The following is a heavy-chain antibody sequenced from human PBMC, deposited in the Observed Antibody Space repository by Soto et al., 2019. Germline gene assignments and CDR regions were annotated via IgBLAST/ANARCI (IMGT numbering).Heavy chain of an antibody. CDR1: GDAFSRGAYD. Sequence: TLSATSAVSGDAFSRGAYDSSWVRQWPGKGLECIGYIYQNGDTSCNPSLKSRVTISADTYKTQFSLKLSSVTAAETAVYYCARGDSTVSSVFDYWGKGMLVTVT. V-gene: IGHV4-31*11. CDR3: ARGDSTVSSVFDY. J-gene: IGHJ4*02. CDR2: IYQNGDT. D-gene: IGHD4-17*01.